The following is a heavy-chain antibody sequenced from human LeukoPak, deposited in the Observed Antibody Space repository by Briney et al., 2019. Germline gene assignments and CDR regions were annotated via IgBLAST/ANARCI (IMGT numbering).Heavy chain of an antibody. D-gene: IGHD3-3*01. Sequence: PGGSLRLSCAASGFTFSSYWMSWVRQAPGKGLEWVANIKQDGSEKYYVDSVKGRFTISRDNAQNSLYLQMNSLRAEDTAVYYCARDDSYYDFWSGYYVDYWGQGTLVTVSS. CDR3: ARDDSYYDFWSGYYVDY. J-gene: IGHJ4*02. CDR1: GFTFSSYW. V-gene: IGHV3-7*01. CDR2: IKQDGSEK.